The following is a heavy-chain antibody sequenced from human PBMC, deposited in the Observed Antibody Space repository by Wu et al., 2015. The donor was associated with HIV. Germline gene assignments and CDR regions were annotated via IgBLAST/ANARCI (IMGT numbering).Heavy chain of an antibody. V-gene: IGHV1-18*01. CDR3: ARSFXAVPDACSWERGYFDY. CDR1: GYTFTSYG. CDR2: ISPYNGNT. D-gene: IGHD1-26*01. Sequence: QVQLVQSGAEVKKPGASVKVSCKASGYTFTSYGISWVRQAPGQGLEWMGWISPYNGNTNYAQKLQGRVTMTTDTSTSTAYMELRSLRSDDTAVYYCARSFXAVPDACSWERGYFDYWGQGTLVTVSS. J-gene: IGHJ4*02.